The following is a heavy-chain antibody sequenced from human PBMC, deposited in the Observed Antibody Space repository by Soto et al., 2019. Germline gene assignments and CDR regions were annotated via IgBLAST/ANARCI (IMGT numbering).Heavy chain of an antibody. CDR1: GGSISSYY. V-gene: IGHV4-59*01. CDR3: ARGRDYSDILPGFDY. CDR2: IYYSGST. D-gene: IGHD3-9*01. J-gene: IGHJ4*02. Sequence: PSGTLSLTCTVSGGSISSYYWSWIRQPPGKGLEWIGYIYYSGSTNYNPSLKSRVTISVDTSKNQFSLKLSSVTAADTAVYYCARGRDYSDILPGFDYWGQGTLVTVSS.